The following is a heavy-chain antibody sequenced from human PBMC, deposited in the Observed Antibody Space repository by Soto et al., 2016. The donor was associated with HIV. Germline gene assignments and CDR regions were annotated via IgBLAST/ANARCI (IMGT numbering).Heavy chain of an antibody. CDR2: ITYTGNN. CDR3: TRDRGTTLSSGYYYGPDAFDI. CDR1: GESFDDHN. V-gene: IGHV4-34*02. Sequence: QVQLAQWGAGLLKASETLSLTCAVYGESFDDHNWSWIRQPPGKGLEWIGEITYTGNNYIDPSLKSRVTMSVDTSKNQFSLKLSSVTAADTAVYYCTRDRGTTLSSGYYYGPDAFDIWGQGTMVTVSS. D-gene: IGHD3-22*01. J-gene: IGHJ3*02.